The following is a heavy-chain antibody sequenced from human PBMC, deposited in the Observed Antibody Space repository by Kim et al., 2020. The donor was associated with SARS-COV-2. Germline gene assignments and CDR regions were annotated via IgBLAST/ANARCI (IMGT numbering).Heavy chain of an antibody. CDR3: ARDISTGHNWLGP. D-gene: IGHD3-9*01. V-gene: IGHV1-3*01. CDR1: GYTFTKYA. J-gene: IGHJ5*02. CDR2: INAANGNT. Sequence: ASVKVSCKASGYTFTKYAIHWVRQAPGQRLEWLGWINAANGNTRYSQNLQGRVAITRDTSASTVYMELSSLRSEDTAMYFCARDISTGHNWLGPWGQGAL.